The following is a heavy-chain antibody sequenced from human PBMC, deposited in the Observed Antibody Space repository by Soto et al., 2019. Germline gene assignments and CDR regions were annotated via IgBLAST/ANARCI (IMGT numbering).Heavy chain of an antibody. CDR3: ARGGSYPSPQEGRAFDI. CDR1: GGTFSSYA. J-gene: IGHJ3*02. D-gene: IGHD3-10*01. CDR2: IIPIFGTA. V-gene: IGHV1-69*01. Sequence: QVQLVQSGAEVKKPGSSVKVSCKASGGTFSSYAISWVRQAPGQGLEWMGGIIPIFGTANYAQKFQGRVTITADESTSTAYMELSSLRSEDTAVYYCARGGSYPSPQEGRAFDIWGQGTMVTVSS.